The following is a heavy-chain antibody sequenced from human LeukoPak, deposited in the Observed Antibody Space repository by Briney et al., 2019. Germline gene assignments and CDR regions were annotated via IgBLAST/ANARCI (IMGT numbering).Heavy chain of an antibody. CDR3: AKHGANYYYYYMDV. J-gene: IGHJ6*03. CDR1: GFTFSSYW. Sequence: GGSLRLSCAASGFTFSSYWMHWVRQAPGKGLVWVSRINSDGSSTSYADSVKGRFTISRDNAKNTLYLQMNSLRAEDTAVYYCAKHGANYYYYYMDVWGKGTTVTVSS. D-gene: IGHD4/OR15-4a*01. V-gene: IGHV3-74*01. CDR2: INSDGSST.